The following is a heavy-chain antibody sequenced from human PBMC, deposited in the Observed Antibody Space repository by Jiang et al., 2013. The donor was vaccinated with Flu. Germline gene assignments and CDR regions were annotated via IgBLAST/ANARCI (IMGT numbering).Heavy chain of an antibody. CDR3: AREEVGMPTAEPYFTYKHMDV. Sequence: WVRQAPGQGLGVDGRDRPFPLVQHNNAQKFQDRVTITADATTNSAYMELSSLRSDDTAVYYCAREEVGMPTAEPYFTYKHMDVWGQGTTVSVSS. CDR2: RPFPLVQ. J-gene: IGHJ6*02. D-gene: IGHD5-18*01. V-gene: IGHV1-69*01.